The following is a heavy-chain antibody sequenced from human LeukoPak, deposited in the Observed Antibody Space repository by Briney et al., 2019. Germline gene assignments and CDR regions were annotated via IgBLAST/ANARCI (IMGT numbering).Heavy chain of an antibody. V-gene: IGHV4-34*01. D-gene: IGHD1-1*01. CDR3: ARGGWYNY. Sequence: SETLSLTCAVYGGSFSGYYWSWIRQPPGKGLEWIGEINHSGSTNYNPSLKSRVTISVDTSKNQFSLKLSSVTAADTAVYYCARGGWYNYWGREPWSPSPQ. J-gene: IGHJ4*02. CDR1: GGSFSGYY. CDR2: INHSGST.